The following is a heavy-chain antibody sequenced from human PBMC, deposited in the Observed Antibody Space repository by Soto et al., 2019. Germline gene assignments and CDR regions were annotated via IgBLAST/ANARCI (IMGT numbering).Heavy chain of an antibody. V-gene: IGHV4-30-4*01. CDR3: ATMGTPATGLFYFDY. J-gene: IGHJ4*02. D-gene: IGHD2-15*01. CDR2: ISYSGST. CDR1: GGSISSGNYY. Sequence: SETLSLTCTVSGGSISSGNYYWSWIRQPPGKGLEWIGFISYSGSTYYNLSLKSRITISVDTSKNQFSLNLNFVTAADTAVYYCATMGTPATGLFYFDYWGQGTLVTVS.